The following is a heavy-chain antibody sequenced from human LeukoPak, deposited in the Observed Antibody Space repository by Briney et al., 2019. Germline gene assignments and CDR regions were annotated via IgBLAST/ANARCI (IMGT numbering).Heavy chain of an antibody. D-gene: IGHD5-12*01. CDR3: AKDGVATITFDY. Sequence: PRGSLRLSCAASGFTFSNYAMSWVRQAPGKGPEWVSVISGSGGATYYADSVKGRFTISRDNSKNTLYLQMNSLRAEGTAVYYCAKDGVATITFDYWGQGTLVTVSS. J-gene: IGHJ4*02. CDR2: ISGSGGAT. CDR1: GFTFSNYA. V-gene: IGHV3-23*01.